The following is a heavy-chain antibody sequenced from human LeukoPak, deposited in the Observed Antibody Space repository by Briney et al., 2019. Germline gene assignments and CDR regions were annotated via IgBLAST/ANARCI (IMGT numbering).Heavy chain of an antibody. CDR2: IYHSGST. V-gene: IGHV4-39*07. J-gene: IGHJ4*02. D-gene: IGHD3-22*01. CDR3: ARSYRDSSGYTFDY. Sequence: SETLSLTCTVSGGSISSSSYYWGWIRQPPGKGLEWIGSIYHSGSTYYNPSLKSRVTISVDTSKNQFSLKLSSVTAADTAVYYCARSYRDSSGYTFDYWGQGTLVTVSS. CDR1: GGSISSSSYY.